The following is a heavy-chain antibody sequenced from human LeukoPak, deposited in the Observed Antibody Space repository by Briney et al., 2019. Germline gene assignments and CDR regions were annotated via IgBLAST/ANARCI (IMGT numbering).Heavy chain of an antibody. V-gene: IGHV1-69*04. CDR1: GGTFSSYA. CDR3: AVRGWAYCGGDCYSFGDY. D-gene: IGHD2-21*02. Sequence: ASVKVSCKASGGTFSSYAISWVRQAPGQGLEWMGRIIPILGIANYAQKFQGRVTITADKSTSTAYMELSSLRSEDTAVYYCAVRGWAYCGGDCYSFGDYWGQGTLVTVSS. CDR2: IIPILGIA. J-gene: IGHJ4*02.